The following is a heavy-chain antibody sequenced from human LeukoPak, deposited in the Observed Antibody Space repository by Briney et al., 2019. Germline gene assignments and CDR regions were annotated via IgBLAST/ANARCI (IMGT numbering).Heavy chain of an antibody. CDR3: AAVADTADYYGMDV. CDR2: IYYSGST. J-gene: IGHJ6*02. V-gene: IGHV4-61*01. Sequence: SETLSLTCTVSGGSVSSGSYYWSWIRQPPGKGLEWIGYIYYSGSTNYNPSLKSRVTISVDTSKNQFSLKLSSVTVADTAVYYCAAVADTADYYGMDVWGQGTTVTVSS. CDR1: GGSVSSGSYY. D-gene: IGHD6-19*01.